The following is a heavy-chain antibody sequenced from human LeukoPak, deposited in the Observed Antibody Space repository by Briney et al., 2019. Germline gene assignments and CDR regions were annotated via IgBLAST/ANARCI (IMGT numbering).Heavy chain of an antibody. D-gene: IGHD3-22*01. CDR3: ARGHYYDSGGYYLRLKDAFDI. CDR2: IYYSGST. J-gene: IGHJ3*02. CDR1: GGSISSGGYY. Sequence: PSQTLSLTCTVSGGSISSGGYYWSWIRQHPGKGLEWIGYIYYSGSTYYNPSLKSRVTISVDTSKNQFSLKLSSVTAADTAVYYCARGHYYDSGGYYLRLKDAFDIWGQGTMVTVSS. V-gene: IGHV4-31*03.